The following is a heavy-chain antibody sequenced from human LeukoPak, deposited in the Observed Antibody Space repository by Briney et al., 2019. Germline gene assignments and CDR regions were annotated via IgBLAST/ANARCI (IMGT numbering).Heavy chain of an antibody. CDR1: GFTFSSYD. V-gene: IGHV3-13*01. Sequence: GSLRLSCAASGFTFSSYDMHWVRQATGKGLEWVSAIGTAGDTYYPGSVKGRFTISRENAKNSLYLQMNSLRAGDTAVYYCARAPFGYGVDYWGQGTLVTVSS. J-gene: IGHJ4*02. CDR2: IGTAGDT. CDR3: ARAPFGYGVDY. D-gene: IGHD5-18*01.